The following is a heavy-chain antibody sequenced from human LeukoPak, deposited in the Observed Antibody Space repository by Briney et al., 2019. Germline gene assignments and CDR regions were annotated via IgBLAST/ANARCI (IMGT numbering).Heavy chain of an antibody. Sequence: GESLKISCKGSGYSFTSYWIGWVRQMPGKGLEWMGIIYPGDSDTRYSPSSQGQVTISADKSISTAYLQWSSLKASDTAMYYCARLGTYDILTGYLGAFDIWGQGTMVTVSS. V-gene: IGHV5-51*01. CDR3: ARLGTYDILTGYLGAFDI. J-gene: IGHJ3*02. CDR2: IYPGDSDT. CDR1: GYSFTSYW. D-gene: IGHD3-9*01.